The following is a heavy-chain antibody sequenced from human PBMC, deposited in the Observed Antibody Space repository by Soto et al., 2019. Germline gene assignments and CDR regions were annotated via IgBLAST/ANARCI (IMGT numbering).Heavy chain of an antibody. CDR3: ATRASSRFY. V-gene: IGHV4-4*02. CDR2: SHQSGNT. CDR1: GFSISSHDW. Sequence: QVQLQESGPGLVKPSGTLSLTCAVSGFSISSHDWWTWVRQPPGKGLERIGESHQSGNTNYNSSLESRVTISVDKSKNQFSLKLTSVTVADTAVYYCATRASSRFYWGQGTLVTVSS. J-gene: IGHJ4*02. D-gene: IGHD6-13*01.